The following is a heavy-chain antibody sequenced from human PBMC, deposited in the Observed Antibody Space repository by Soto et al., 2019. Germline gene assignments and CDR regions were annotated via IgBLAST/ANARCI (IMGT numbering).Heavy chain of an antibody. J-gene: IGHJ4*02. CDR3: ARDLTGTTSFYY. V-gene: IGHV4-31*03. CDR1: GGSISSGGYY. CDR2: IYYSGST. D-gene: IGHD1-20*01. Sequence: SETLSPTCTVSGGSISSGGYYWSWIRQHPGKGLEWIGYIYYSGSTYYNPSLKSRVTISVDTSKNQFSLKLSSVTAADTAVYYCARDLTGTTSFYYWGQGTLVTVSS.